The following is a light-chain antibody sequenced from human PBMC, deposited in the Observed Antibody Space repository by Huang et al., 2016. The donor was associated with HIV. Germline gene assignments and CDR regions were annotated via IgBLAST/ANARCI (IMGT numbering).Light chain of an antibody. Sequence: EIVLTQSPATLSLSPGERATVSCRASQNINDFLAWYQQTPCQPPRLLIYDASTRASGIPARFSGHGSGTDFTRMISSLEPEDFAIYYCQQRSTWPRSLTFGQGTRLEI. V-gene: IGKV3-11*01. CDR3: QQRSTWPRSLT. J-gene: IGKJ5*01. CDR1: QNINDF. CDR2: DAS.